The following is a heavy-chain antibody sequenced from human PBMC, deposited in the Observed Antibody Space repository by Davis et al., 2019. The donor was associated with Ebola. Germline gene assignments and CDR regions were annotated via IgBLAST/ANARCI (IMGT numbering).Heavy chain of an antibody. J-gene: IGHJ5*02. CDR2: IIPIFGTA. CDR3: ARGRTVTGTRGLSWFDP. CDR1: GGTFSSYA. Sequence: SVKVSCKASGGTFSSYAISWVRQAPGQGLEWMGGIIPIFGTANYAQKFQGRVTITADESTSTAYMELSSLRPEDTAAYYCARGRTVTGTRGLSWFDPWGQGALVTVSS. D-gene: IGHD6-19*01. V-gene: IGHV1-69*13.